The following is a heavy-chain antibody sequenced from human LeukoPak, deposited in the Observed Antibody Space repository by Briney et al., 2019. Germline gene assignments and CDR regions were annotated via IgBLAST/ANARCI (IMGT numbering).Heavy chain of an antibody. Sequence: IIYPGHSDTRYSPSFQRQVTISADKSISTAYLQWSSLKASDTAMYYCARRWGWQRQYYFDYWGQGTLVTVSS. J-gene: IGHJ4*02. D-gene: IGHD3-16*01. CDR3: ARRWGWQRQYYFDY. CDR2: IYPGHSDT. V-gene: IGHV5-51*01.